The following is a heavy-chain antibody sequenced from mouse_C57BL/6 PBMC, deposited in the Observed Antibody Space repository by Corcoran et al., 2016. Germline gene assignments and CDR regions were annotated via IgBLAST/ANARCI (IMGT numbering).Heavy chain of an antibody. J-gene: IGHJ1*03. CDR1: GYTFTDYN. Sequence: EVQLQQSGPELVKPGASVKIPCKASGYTFTDYNMDWVKQSHGKSLEWIGDINPNNGGTIYNQKFKGKATLTVDKSSSTAYMELRSLTSEDTAVYYCARYTTVVSYWYFDVWGTGTTVTVSS. V-gene: IGHV1-18*01. CDR2: INPNNGGT. CDR3: ARYTTVVSYWYFDV. D-gene: IGHD1-1*01.